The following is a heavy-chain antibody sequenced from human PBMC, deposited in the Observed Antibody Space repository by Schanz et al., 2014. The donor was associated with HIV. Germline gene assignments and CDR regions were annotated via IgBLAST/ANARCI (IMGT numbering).Heavy chain of an antibody. Sequence: QVQLHQWGAGLLKPSETLSLTCAVYGGSFSAYYWSWIRQPPGKGLEWIGEINHRGITNYNPSLGKGLTTSMSTTATQFSLMLNSAPAADTTTYYCARGPWAGSGSYPLDYWGQGTLVTVSS. CDR2: INHRGIT. CDR3: ARGPWAGSGSYPLDY. CDR1: GGSFSAYY. J-gene: IGHJ4*02. V-gene: IGHV4-34*01. D-gene: IGHD3-10*01.